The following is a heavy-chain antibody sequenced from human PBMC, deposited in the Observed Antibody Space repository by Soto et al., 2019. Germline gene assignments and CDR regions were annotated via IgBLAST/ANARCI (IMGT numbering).Heavy chain of an antibody. V-gene: IGHV1-18*01. CDR3: ARDSTDIVVVPAVFDY. CDR2: ISAYNGNT. J-gene: IGHJ4*02. CDR1: GYTFTSYG. Sequence: ASVKVSCKASGYTFTSYGISWVRQAPGQGLEWMGWISAYNGNTNYAQKLQGRVTMTTDTSTSTAYIELRSLRSDDTAVYYCARDSTDIVVVPAVFDYWGQGTLVTVSS. D-gene: IGHD2-2*01.